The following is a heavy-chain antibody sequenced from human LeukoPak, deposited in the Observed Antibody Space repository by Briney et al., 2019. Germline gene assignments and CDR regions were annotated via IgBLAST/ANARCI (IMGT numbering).Heavy chain of an antibody. V-gene: IGHV3-23*01. Sequence: GGSLRLSCAASGFTFNSYAMIWVRQAPGKGLEWVSAIRGSGGGTYYADSVKGRFTISRDNSKNTLYLQMNSLRDEDTALYYCAKAGIGVVGYFAYWGQGTLVTVSS. D-gene: IGHD6-19*01. CDR1: GFTFNSYA. CDR3: AKAGIGVVGYFAY. CDR2: IRGSGGGT. J-gene: IGHJ4*02.